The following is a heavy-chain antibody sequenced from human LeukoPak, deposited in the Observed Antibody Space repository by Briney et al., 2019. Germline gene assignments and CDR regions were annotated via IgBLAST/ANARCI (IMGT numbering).Heavy chain of an antibody. Sequence: PSETLSLTCTVSGGSISSSPYYWGWIRQTPGKGLEWIGSINYSGSTYYNPSLKSRLTISVGTSKNQFSLKLSSVTAADTALYYCARLTPRGSSYGTGDSDYWGQGTLVTVSS. CDR2: INYSGST. J-gene: IGHJ4*02. CDR3: ARLTPRGSSYGTGDSDY. D-gene: IGHD5-18*01. V-gene: IGHV4-39*01. CDR1: GGSISSSPYY.